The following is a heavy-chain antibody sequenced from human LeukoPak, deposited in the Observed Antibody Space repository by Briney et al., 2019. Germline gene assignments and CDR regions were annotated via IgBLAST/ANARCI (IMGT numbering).Heavy chain of an antibody. CDR1: GYTFTSYY. CDR3: ARGLNYYDSSGYYWVY. V-gene: IGHV1-8*03. J-gene: IGHJ4*02. Sequence: ASVKVSCKASGYTFTSYYMHRVRQATGQGLEWMGWMNPNSGNTGYAQKFQGRVTITRNTSISTAYMELSSLRSEDTAVYYCARGLNYYDSSGYYWVYWGQGTLVTVSS. CDR2: MNPNSGNT. D-gene: IGHD3-22*01.